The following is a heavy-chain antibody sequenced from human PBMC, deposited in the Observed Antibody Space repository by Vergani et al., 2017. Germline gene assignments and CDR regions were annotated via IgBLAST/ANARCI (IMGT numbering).Heavy chain of an antibody. V-gene: IGHV3-23*01. CDR3: AKANPRNSGYDYLYYYHAMDV. Sequence: EVQLLESGGDLVQPGGSLRLSCAASGFTFNHYAMNWVRQAPGKGLEWVSGISGSGGSTYYAGSVKGRFTISRDSSKNKLYLQMNSLSAGDTAVYDCAKANPRNSGYDYLYYYHAMDVWGQGTTVTVSS. CDR2: ISGSGGST. D-gene: IGHD5-12*01. J-gene: IGHJ6*02. CDR1: GFTFNHYA.